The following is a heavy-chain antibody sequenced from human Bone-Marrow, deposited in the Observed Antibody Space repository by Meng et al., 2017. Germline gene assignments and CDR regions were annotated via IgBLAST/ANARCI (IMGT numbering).Heavy chain of an antibody. CDR3: ARGSWLQLWLQDY. Sequence: WVAGWLKPSETLSLTCAVYGGVFSGYYWSWIRQPPGKGLEWIGEINHSGSTNYNPSLKSRVTISVDTSKNQFSLKLSSVTAADTAVYYCARGSWLQLWLQDYWGQGTLVTVSS. D-gene: IGHD5-18*01. CDR2: INHSGST. V-gene: IGHV4-34*01. CDR1: GGVFSGYY. J-gene: IGHJ4*02.